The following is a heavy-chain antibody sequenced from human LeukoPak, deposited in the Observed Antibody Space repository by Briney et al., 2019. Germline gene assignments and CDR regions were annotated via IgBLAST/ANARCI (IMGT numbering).Heavy chain of an antibody. Sequence: GASLKVSCKASGYTFSIYSITCVRQAPGQGLGWMGWISTFNGNTNYAQKFQGRVTLTTDTSTNTAYMDLRSLRFDDTAVYYCARGNWNDPKVHSDYWGQGALVTVSS. D-gene: IGHD1-1*01. CDR1: GYTFSIYS. CDR3: ARGNWNDPKVHSDY. CDR2: ISTFNGNT. J-gene: IGHJ4*02. V-gene: IGHV1-18*01.